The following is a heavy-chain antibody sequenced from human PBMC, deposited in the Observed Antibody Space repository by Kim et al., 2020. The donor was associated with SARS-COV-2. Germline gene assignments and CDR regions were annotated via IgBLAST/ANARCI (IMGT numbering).Heavy chain of an antibody. J-gene: IGHJ4*02. CDR3: AKITGRGSPGAGF. V-gene: IGHV3-21*01. Sequence: YANSVKGRFTISRDNARSTLYLQMDSLGVEDTAVYYCAKITGRGSPGAGFWGQGALVTVSS. D-gene: IGHD2-8*02.